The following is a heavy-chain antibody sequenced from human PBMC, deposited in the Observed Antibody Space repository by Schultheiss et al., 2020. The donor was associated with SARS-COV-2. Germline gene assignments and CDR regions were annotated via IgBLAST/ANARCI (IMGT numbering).Heavy chain of an antibody. CDR2: IWYDGSNK. J-gene: IGHJ3*02. CDR1: GFTFSSYG. Sequence: GGSLRLSCAASGFTFSSYGMHWVRQAPGKGLEWVAVIWYDGSNKYYADSVKGRFTISRDNSKNTLYLQMNSLRAEDTAVYYCAAPSEFDTPAFDIWGQGTMVTVSS. D-gene: IGHD2-15*01. CDR3: AAPSEFDTPAFDI. V-gene: IGHV3-33*01.